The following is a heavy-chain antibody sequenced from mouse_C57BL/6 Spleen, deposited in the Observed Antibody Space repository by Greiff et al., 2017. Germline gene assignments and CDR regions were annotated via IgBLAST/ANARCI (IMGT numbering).Heavy chain of an antibody. J-gene: IGHJ1*03. V-gene: IGHV1-69*01. CDR1: GYTFTSYW. Sequence: QVQLQQPGAELVMPGASVKLSCKASGYTFTSYWMHWVKQRPGQGLEWIGEIDPSDSYTNYNQKFTGKSTLTVAKSSSTAYMQLSSLTSEDSAVYYCARSSYYYGSSRSYWYFDVWGTGTTVTVSS. D-gene: IGHD1-1*01. CDR3: ARSSYYYGSSRSYWYFDV. CDR2: IDPSDSYT.